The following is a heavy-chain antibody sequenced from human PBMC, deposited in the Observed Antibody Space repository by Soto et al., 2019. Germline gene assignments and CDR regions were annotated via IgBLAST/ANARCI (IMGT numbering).Heavy chain of an antibody. CDR3: ASGGEMLSDSPAGGVWCHMDV. D-gene: IGHD2-21*01. V-gene: IGHV1-3*01. Sequence: QVQLVQSGAEVKKPGASVKGSCKASGYTFTSYAMHWVRQAPGQRREWMGWINAGNGNTKYSQKFQGRVTITRDTSESTAYMQLHSLRSEDTALYYCASGGEMLSDSPAGGVWCHMDVGGDWTTVTASS. CDR1: GYTFTSYA. CDR2: INAGNGNT. J-gene: IGHJ6*03.